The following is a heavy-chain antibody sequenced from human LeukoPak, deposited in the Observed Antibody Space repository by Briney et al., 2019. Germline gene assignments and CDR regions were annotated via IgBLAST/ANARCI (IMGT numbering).Heavy chain of an antibody. Sequence: GVSLRLSCAASGFTFSSYAMSWVRQAPGKGLEWVSSISGSGTSTFYADSVMGHITISRDNSKNTLSLQMNSLRAEDTAIYYCAKEVCSSGGSCPLDYWGQGTLVTVSS. D-gene: IGHD2-15*01. CDR3: AKEVCSSGGSCPLDY. J-gene: IGHJ4*02. CDR1: GFTFSSYA. CDR2: ISGSGTST. V-gene: IGHV3-23*01.